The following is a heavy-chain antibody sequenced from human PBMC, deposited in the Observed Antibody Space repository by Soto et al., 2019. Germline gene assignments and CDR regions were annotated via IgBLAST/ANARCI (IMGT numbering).Heavy chain of an antibody. CDR1: GFTFSSYS. CDR2: ISSSSSYI. J-gene: IGHJ5*02. Sequence: PGGSLRLSCAASGFTFSSYSMNWVRQAPGKGLERVSSISSSSSYIYYADSVKGRFTISRDNAKNSLYLQMNSLRAEDTAVYYCARDLHRSGYDLWSGYNNWFDPWGQGTLVTVSS. V-gene: IGHV3-21*01. CDR3: ARDLHRSGYDLWSGYNNWFDP. D-gene: IGHD3-3*01.